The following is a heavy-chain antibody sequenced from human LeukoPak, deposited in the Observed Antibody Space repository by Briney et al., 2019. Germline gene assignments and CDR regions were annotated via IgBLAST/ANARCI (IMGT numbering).Heavy chain of an antibody. CDR2: ISGSGGST. D-gene: IGHD2-21*02. V-gene: IGHV3-23*01. CDR3: AKDLSLVVTGNDY. J-gene: IGHJ4*02. Sequence: GGSLRLSCAASGFTFSSYAMSWVRQAPGKGLEWVSAISGSGGSTYYADSVKGRFTTSRDNSKNTLYLQMNSLRAEDTAVYYCAKDLSLVVTGNDYWGQGTLATVSS. CDR1: GFTFSSYA.